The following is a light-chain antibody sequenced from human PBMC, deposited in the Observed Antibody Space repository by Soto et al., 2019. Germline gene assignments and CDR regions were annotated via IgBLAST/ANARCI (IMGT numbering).Light chain of an antibody. J-gene: IGLJ1*01. CDR3: SSYTSGGNYV. V-gene: IGLV2-14*03. Sequence: QSALTKPASVSGSPGQSITISCTGTSSDVAAYNYVSWYQQHPGKAPKLMVYDVSNRPSGVSNRFSGSKSGNTASLTISGLQAEEEADYYCSSYTSGGNYVFGTGTQLTVL. CDR1: SSDVAAYNY. CDR2: DVS.